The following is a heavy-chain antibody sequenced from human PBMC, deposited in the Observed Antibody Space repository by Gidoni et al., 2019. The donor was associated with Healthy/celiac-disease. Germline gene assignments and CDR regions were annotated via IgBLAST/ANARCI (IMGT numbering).Heavy chain of an antibody. V-gene: IGHV1-46*01. CDR2: INPSGGST. CDR3: ARDRLDYYYHYGMDV. J-gene: IGHJ6*02. Sequence: QVQLVQSGAEVKKPGASVKVSCKASGYTFTSYYMHWVRQAPGQGLEWMGIINPSGGSTSYAQKFQGRVTMTRDTSTSTVYMELSSLRSEDTAVYYCARDRLDYYYHYGMDVWGQGTTVTVSS. CDR1: GYTFTSYY.